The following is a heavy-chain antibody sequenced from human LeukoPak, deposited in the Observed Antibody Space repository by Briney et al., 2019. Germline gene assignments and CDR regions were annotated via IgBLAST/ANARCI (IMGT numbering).Heavy chain of an antibody. CDR2: ISGSGGST. CDR3: AKSLDYYDSSGYSY. CDR1: GFTFSSYA. D-gene: IGHD3-22*01. Sequence: PGGSLRLSCAASGFTFSSYAMSWVRKAPGKGLEWVSAISGSGGSTYYADSVKGRFTISRDNSKNTLYLQMNSLRAEDTAVYYCAKSLDYYDSSGYSYWGQGTLVTVSS. V-gene: IGHV3-23*01. J-gene: IGHJ4*02.